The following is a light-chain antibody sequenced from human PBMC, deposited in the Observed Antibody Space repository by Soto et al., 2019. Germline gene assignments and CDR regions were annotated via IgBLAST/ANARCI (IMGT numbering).Light chain of an antibody. CDR2: DVS. CDR3: CSYADNYSYV. CDR1: SSDVGAYNY. Sequence: QSALTQLRSVSGSPGQSVTISCTGASSDVGAYNYVSWYQQHPGKAPKLMTYDVSKRPSGVPDRFSGSKSGNTASLTISGLQAEDEADYYCCSYADNYSYVFGTGTKVTVL. V-gene: IGLV2-11*01. J-gene: IGLJ1*01.